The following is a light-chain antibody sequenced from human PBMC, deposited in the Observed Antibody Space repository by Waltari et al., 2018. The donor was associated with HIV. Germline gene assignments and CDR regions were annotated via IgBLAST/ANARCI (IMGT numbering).Light chain of an antibody. CDR3: CSYAGMYTWV. Sequence: QSSLTQPRSVSGSPGQSVTISCSGTISDVGSYNYVSWYQQHPGKAPKVMIYDVSKRPSGVPDRFSGSKSGKTASLTISGLQAEDEADYYCCSYAGMYTWVFGGGTKLTVL. V-gene: IGLV2-11*01. CDR2: DVS. J-gene: IGLJ3*02. CDR1: ISDVGSYNY.